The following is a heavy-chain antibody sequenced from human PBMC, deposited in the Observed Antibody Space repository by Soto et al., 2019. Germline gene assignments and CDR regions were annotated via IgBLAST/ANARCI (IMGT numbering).Heavy chain of an antibody. CDR2: IYTSGST. CDR3: AREIQRYFDY. Sequence: PSETLSLTCSISGGSISSYYWSWIRQPAGKGLEWIGRIYTSGSTNHNPSLKSRVTMSVGTSKNQFSLKLSSVTAADTDVYYCAREIQRYFDYWGQGPLVTVYS. V-gene: IGHV4-4*07. J-gene: IGHJ4*02. D-gene: IGHD1-1*01. CDR1: GGSISSYY.